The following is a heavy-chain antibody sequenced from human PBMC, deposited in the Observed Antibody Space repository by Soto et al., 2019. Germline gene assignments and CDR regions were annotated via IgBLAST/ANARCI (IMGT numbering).Heavy chain of an antibody. J-gene: IGHJ4*02. V-gene: IGHV1-46*01. CDR2: INPGGGST. D-gene: IGHD5-18*01. CDR3: ATQKVVGRYSGVVY. Sequence: ASVKVSCKASGYTFTGYYIHWVRQAPGQGLEWMGIINPGGGSTSYAQKFQGRVTMTRDTSTTTVYMELSSLRSEDTAVYYCATQKVVGRYSGVVYWGPGTRVTVAS. CDR1: GYTFTGYY.